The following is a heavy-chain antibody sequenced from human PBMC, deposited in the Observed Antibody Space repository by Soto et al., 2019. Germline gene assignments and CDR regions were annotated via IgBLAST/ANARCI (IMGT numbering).Heavy chain of an antibody. CDR2: INGGNGNT. J-gene: IGHJ4*01. Sequence: ASVKVSCKTSGNTFPNYALHWVRQAPGQRPEWMGWINGGNGNTKYSEHFQGRVTFTGDTSAGTAYMELSSLTSEDTAIYYCARDDSGDSSSWYSDYFNYWG. CDR3: ARDDSGDSSSWYSDYFNY. D-gene: IGHD6-13*01. V-gene: IGHV1-3*01. CDR1: GNTFPNYA.